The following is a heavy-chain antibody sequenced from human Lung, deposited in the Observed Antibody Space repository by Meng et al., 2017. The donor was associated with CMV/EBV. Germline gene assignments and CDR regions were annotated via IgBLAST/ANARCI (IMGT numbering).Heavy chain of an antibody. CDR3: AKDRLYGDYVGYVDR. Sequence: GSTLANHAWSRGRQAPGKGLERVAAISGRGGSNTYYADSLKGRFTISRDNSNTTLLMHMISLRAEDTAVYDRAKDRLYGDYVGYVDRWGQGTLVTVSS. J-gene: IGHJ4*02. CDR2: ISGRGGSNT. CDR1: GSTLANHA. V-gene: IGHV3-23*01. D-gene: IGHD4-17*01.